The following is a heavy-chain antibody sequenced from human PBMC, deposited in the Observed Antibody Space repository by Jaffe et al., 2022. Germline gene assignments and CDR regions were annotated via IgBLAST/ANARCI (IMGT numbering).Heavy chain of an antibody. CDR1: GFTFSSYA. V-gene: IGHV3-23*01. D-gene: IGHD3-9*01. Sequence: EVQLLESGGGLVQPGGSLRLSCAASGFTFSSYAMSWVRQAPGKGLEWVSAISGSGGSTYYADSVKGRFTISRDNSKNTLYLQMNSLRAEDTAVYYCAKDNARHLRYFDWLLPNLFDYWGQGTLVTVSS. CDR2: ISGSGGST. J-gene: IGHJ4*02. CDR3: AKDNARHLRYFDWLLPNLFDY.